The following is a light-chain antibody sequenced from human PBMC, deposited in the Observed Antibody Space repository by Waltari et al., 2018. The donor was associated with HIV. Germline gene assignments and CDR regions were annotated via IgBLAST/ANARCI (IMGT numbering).Light chain of an antibody. CDR3: QQYYSTPPT. V-gene: IGKV4-1*01. CDR2: WAS. CDR1: QSVLYSSNNKNY. Sequence: DIVMTQSPDSLAVSLGERATINCKSSQSVLYSSNNKNYLAWYQQKPGQPPNLLIYWASTRESGVPDRLSGSGSGTDFTLTISSLQAEDVAVYYCQQYYSTPPTFGQGTRLEIK. J-gene: IGKJ5*01.